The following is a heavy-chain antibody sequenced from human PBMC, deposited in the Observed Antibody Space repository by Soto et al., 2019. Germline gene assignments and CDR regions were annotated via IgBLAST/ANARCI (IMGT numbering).Heavy chain of an antibody. D-gene: IGHD2-2*01. CDR1: GGSISSGGYY. J-gene: IGHJ3*02. CDR2: IYYSGST. Sequence: QVQLQESGPGLVKPSQTLSLTCTVSGGSISSGGYYWSWIRQHPGKGLDWIGYIYYSGSTYYNPSLKSRVTISVDTSKNQFSLKLSSVTAADTAVYYCARDCAGYQLPAAFDIWGQGTMVTVSS. V-gene: IGHV4-31*03. CDR3: ARDCAGYQLPAAFDI.